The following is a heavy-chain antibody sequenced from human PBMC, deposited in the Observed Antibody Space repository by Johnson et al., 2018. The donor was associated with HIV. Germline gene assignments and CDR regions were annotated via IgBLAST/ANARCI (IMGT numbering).Heavy chain of an antibody. Sequence: QVQLVESGGGLVKPGGSLRLSCAASRFTFSSYAMHWVRQAPGKGLEWVAVISYDGSNKYYADSVKGRFTISRDNSKNTLYLQMNSLRAEDTAVYYCAKVGGRHDYGDYLGAFDIWGQGTMVTVSS. D-gene: IGHD4-17*01. CDR3: AKVGGRHDYGDYLGAFDI. CDR1: RFTFSSYA. CDR2: ISYDGSNK. V-gene: IGHV3-30-3*01. J-gene: IGHJ3*02.